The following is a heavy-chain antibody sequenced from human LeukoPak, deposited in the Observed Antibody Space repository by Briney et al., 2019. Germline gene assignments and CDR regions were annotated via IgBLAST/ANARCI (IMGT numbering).Heavy chain of an antibody. CDR1: GGSISSYY. CDR2: IYYSGST. J-gene: IGHJ4*02. D-gene: IGHD5-24*01. Sequence: ETLSLTCTVSGGSISSYYWSWIRQPPGKGLEWIGYIYYSGSTNYNPSLKSRVTISVDTSKNQFSLKLSSVTAADTAVYYCARAGYNYFYFDYWGQGTLVTVSS. V-gene: IGHV4-59*01. CDR3: ARAGYNYFYFDY.